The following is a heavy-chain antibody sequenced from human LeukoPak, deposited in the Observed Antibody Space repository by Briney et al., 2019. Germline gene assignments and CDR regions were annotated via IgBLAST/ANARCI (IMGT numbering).Heavy chain of an antibody. J-gene: IGHJ4*02. CDR3: ASIGGYNTQYYFDY. CDR1: GFTFSSYS. V-gene: IGHV4-34*01. D-gene: IGHD5-24*01. Sequence: GSLRLSCAASGFTFSSYSMNWVRQPPGKGLEWIGEINHSGSTNYNPSLKSRVTISVDTSKNQFSLKLSSVTAADTAVYYCASIGGYNTQYYFDYWGQGTLVTVSS. CDR2: INHSGST.